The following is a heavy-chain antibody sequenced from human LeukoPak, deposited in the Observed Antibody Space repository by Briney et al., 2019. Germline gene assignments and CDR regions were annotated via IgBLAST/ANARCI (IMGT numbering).Heavy chain of an antibody. D-gene: IGHD3-16*02. CDR3: ARYIWGSYPTFEDY. CDR1: GGSMCSYY. V-gene: IGHV4-59*13. J-gene: IGHJ4*02. CDR2: IYYGGST. Sequence: SLSLSLTFIVCGGSMCSYYWSWITPPPGKGLVWVGDIYYGGSTNYNPSLKSRVTISVDTSKNQFSLKLSSVTAADTAVYYCARYIWGSYPTFEDYWGQGTLVTVSS.